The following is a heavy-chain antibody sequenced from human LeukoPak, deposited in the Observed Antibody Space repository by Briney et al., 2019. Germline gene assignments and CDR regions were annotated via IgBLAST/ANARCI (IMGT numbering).Heavy chain of an antibody. CDR2: IYYRGST. D-gene: IGHD3-10*01. CDR3: ARGPGGLLWFGELLEEPFDY. CDR1: GDSISNYF. V-gene: IGHV4-59*12. Sequence: SETLSLTCTVSGDSISNYFWSWIRQPPGKGLEWIGYIYYRGSTNYNPSLKSRLTISVDTSKNQFSLKLTSVTAADTAVYYCARGPGGLLWFGELLEEPFDYWGQGTLVTVSS. J-gene: IGHJ4*02.